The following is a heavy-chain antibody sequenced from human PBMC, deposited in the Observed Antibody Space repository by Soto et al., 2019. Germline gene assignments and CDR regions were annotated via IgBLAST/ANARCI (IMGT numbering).Heavy chain of an antibody. D-gene: IGHD5-18*01. CDR3: ARDHGIQLIADY. CDR1: GYTFTGYY. CDR2: INPNSGGT. V-gene: IGHV1-2*02. J-gene: IGHJ4*02. Sequence: ASVKFSCKASGYTFTGYYMHWVRPAPGQGLEWMGWINPNSGGTNYAQKFQGRVTMTRDTSISTAYMELSRLRSDDTAVYYCARDHGIQLIADYWGQGTLVTVSS.